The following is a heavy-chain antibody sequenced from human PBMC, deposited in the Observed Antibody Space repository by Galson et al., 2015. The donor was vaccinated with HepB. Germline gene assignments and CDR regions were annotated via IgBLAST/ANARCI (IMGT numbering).Heavy chain of an antibody. CDR2: ISGSGGST. Sequence: SLRLSCAASGFTFSSYAMSWVRQAPGKGLEWVSAISGSGGSTYYADSVKGRFTISRDNSKNTLYLQMNSLRAEDTAVYYCAKDRGYYGSGILGNWFDPWGQGTLVTVSS. J-gene: IGHJ5*02. D-gene: IGHD3-10*01. CDR1: GFTFSSYA. CDR3: AKDRGYYGSGILGNWFDP. V-gene: IGHV3-23*01.